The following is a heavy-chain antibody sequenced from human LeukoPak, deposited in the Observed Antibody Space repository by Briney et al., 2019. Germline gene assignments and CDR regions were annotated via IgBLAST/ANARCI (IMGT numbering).Heavy chain of an antibody. CDR2: INHSGTT. Sequence: SETLSLTCAVYGGSFKDNYWSWIRQPPGKGLEWIGEINHSGTTNYNPSLKSRVTMSLDTSKNQLSLKLNSVTAADTAVYYCARVLLRFLEPFDNWGQGTLVTVSS. J-gene: IGHJ4*02. V-gene: IGHV4-34*01. CDR3: ARVLLRFLEPFDN. CDR1: GGSFKDNY. D-gene: IGHD3-3*01.